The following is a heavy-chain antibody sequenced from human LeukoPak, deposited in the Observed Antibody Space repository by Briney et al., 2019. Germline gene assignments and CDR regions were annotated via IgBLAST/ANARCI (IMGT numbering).Heavy chain of an antibody. V-gene: IGHV4-4*09. CDR2: IHTSGST. J-gene: IGHJ4*02. D-gene: IGHD2-15*01. Sequence: SETLSLTCTVSGGSNSTYYWTWIRQPPGKGLEWIGYIHTSGSTNYNPSLKSRVTISEDTSKNQFSLKLSSVTAADTAVYYCARERGCSGGSCYSGFFDYWGQGTLVTVSS. CDR1: GGSNSTYY. CDR3: ARERGCSGGSCYSGFFDY.